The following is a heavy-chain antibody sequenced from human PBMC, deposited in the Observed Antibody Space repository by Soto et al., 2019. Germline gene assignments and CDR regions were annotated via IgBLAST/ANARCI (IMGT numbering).Heavy chain of an antibody. Sequence: GGSLRLSCAASGFTFSSYAMSWVRQAPGKGLEWVSAISGSGGSTYYADSVKGRFTISRDNSKNTLYLQMNSLRAEDTAVYYCAKDRWGIVVVPAAIFAFYIWGQGTMVPVS. CDR2: ISGSGGST. D-gene: IGHD2-2*01. V-gene: IGHV3-23*01. CDR3: AKDRWGIVVVPAAIFAFYI. CDR1: GFTFSSYA. J-gene: IGHJ3*02.